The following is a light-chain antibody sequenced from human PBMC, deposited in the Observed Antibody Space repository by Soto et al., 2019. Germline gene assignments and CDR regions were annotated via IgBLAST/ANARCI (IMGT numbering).Light chain of an antibody. V-gene: IGKV1-17*01. CDR3: QQYKSSST. CDR2: KAS. Sequence: IQLTQSPSSLSASVGDRVTITCRASQGIRNDLGWYQQKPGKAPNLLINKASSLQSEVPSRFSGSGSGTEFTLTITSLQPDDFGVYYCQQYKSSSTFGQGTKVDIK. CDR1: QGIRND. J-gene: IGKJ1*01.